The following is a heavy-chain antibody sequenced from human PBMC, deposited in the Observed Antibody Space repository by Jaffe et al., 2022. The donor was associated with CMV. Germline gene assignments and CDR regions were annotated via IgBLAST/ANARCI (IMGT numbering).Heavy chain of an antibody. CDR3: ARDLQWGDLYYYYGMDV. CDR2: ISSSSSYI. J-gene: IGHJ6*02. D-gene: IGHD3-10*01. V-gene: IGHV3-21*01. Sequence: EVQLVESGGGLVKPGGSLRLSCAASGFTFSSYSMNWVRQAPGKGLEWVSSISSSSSYIYYADSVKGRFTISRDNAKNSLYLQMNSLRAEDTAVYYCARDLQWGDLYYYYGMDVWGQGTTVTVSS. CDR1: GFTFSSYS.